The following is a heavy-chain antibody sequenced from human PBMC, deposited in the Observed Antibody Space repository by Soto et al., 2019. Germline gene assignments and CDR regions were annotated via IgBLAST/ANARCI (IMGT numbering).Heavy chain of an antibody. Sequence: QVQLVQSGAEVKKPGASVKVSCKASGYTFTGYYMHWVRQAPGQGLEWMGWINPNSGGTNYAQKFQGWVTMTRETSISTAYMELSRLRSDDTAVYYCARVRCSGGSEIGYWGQGTLVTVSS. CDR2: INPNSGGT. D-gene: IGHD2-15*01. J-gene: IGHJ4*02. V-gene: IGHV1-2*04. CDR3: ARVRCSGGSEIGY. CDR1: GYTFTGYY.